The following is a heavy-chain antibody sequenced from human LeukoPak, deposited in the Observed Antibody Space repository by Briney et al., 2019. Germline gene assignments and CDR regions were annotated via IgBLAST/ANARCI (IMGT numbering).Heavy chain of an antibody. V-gene: IGHV4-31*03. Sequence: SETLSLTCTVSGGSISSGGYYWSWIRQHPGKGLEWIGYIYYSWSTYYNPSLKSRVTISVDTSKNQFSLKLSSVTAADTAAYYYAREKAYYDFWSGFEWGQGTLVTVSS. J-gene: IGHJ4*02. CDR2: IYYSWST. D-gene: IGHD3-3*01. CDR3: AREKAYYDFWSGFE. CDR1: GGSISSGGYY.